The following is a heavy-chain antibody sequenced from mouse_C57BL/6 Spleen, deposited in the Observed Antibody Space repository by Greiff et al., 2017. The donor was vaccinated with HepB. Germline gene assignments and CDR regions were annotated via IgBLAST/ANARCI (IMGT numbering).Heavy chain of an antibody. CDR3: ARVLYYGSSYYAMDY. CDR2: ISSGSSTI. Sequence: EVKLQESGGGLVKPGGSLKLSCAASGFTFSDYGMHWVRQAPEKGLEWVAYISSGSSTIYYADTVKGRFTISRDNAKNTLFLQMTSLRSEDTAMYYCARVLYYGSSYYAMDYWGQGTSVTVSS. D-gene: IGHD1-1*01. CDR1: GFTFSDYG. J-gene: IGHJ4*01. V-gene: IGHV5-17*01.